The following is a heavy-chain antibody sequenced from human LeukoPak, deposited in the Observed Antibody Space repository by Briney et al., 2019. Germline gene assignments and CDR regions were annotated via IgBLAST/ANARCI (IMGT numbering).Heavy chain of an antibody. CDR2: INPNSGGT. D-gene: IGHD6-13*01. CDR3: ARAGSSWYVYFDY. Sequence: ASVKVSCKASGYTFTRYYMHWVRQAPGQGLEWMGWINPNSGGTNYAQKFQGRVTMTRDTSISTAYMELSRLRSDDTAVYYCARAGSSWYVYFDYWGQGTLVTVSS. CDR1: GYTFTRYY. J-gene: IGHJ4*02. V-gene: IGHV1-2*02.